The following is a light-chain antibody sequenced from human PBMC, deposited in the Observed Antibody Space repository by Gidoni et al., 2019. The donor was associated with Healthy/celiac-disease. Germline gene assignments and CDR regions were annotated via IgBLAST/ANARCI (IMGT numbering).Light chain of an antibody. V-gene: IGLV1-40*01. CDR1: SSHIGAGYD. Sequence: QSVLTQPHSVSGAPGQRVTISCTGSSSHIGAGYDVHWYQHLPGTAPKLLIYGNSNRPSGVPDRFSGSKSGTSASMAITGLQAEEEADYYCQSYDSSLSGSVVFGGGTKLTVL. J-gene: IGLJ2*01. CDR3: QSYDSSLSGSVV. CDR2: GNS.